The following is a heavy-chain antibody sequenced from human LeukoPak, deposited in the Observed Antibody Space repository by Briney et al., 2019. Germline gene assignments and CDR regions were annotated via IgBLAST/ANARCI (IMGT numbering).Heavy chain of an antibody. J-gene: IGHJ4*02. CDR3: AMYCSGGSCYSGNFDY. V-gene: IGHV4-31*03. Sequence: SQTLSLTCTVSGGSISSGDYYWSWIRQPPGKGLEWIGYIYYSGSTYYNPSLKSRVTISVDTSKNQFSLKLSSVTAADTAVYYCAMYCSGGSCYSGNFDYWGQGTLVTVSS. CDR1: GGSISSGDYY. D-gene: IGHD2-15*01. CDR2: IYYSGST.